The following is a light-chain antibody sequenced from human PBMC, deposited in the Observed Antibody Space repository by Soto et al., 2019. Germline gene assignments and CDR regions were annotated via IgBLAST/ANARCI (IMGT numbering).Light chain of an antibody. CDR3: QQYNNSPRT. Sequence: EILMTQSPATLSVSPGERATLSCRASQSVSSNLAWYQQKPGQAPRPLIYGASTRATGIPARLSGSGSGTEFTLTISSLQSEDFEVYYCQQYNNSPRTFGHGTQVDIK. CDR1: QSVSSN. J-gene: IGKJ1*01. CDR2: GAS. V-gene: IGKV3-15*01.